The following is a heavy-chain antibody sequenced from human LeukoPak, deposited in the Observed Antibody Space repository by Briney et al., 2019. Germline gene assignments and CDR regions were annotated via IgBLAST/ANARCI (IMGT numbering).Heavy chain of an antibody. CDR2: IIPIFGTA. D-gene: IGHD1-26*01. J-gene: IGHJ4*02. V-gene: IGHV1-69*05. Sequence: ASVKVSCKASGGTFSSYAISWVRQAPGQGLKWMGGIIPIFGTANYAQKFQGRVTITTDESTSTAYMELSSLRSEDTAVYYCANTQRELLHFDYWGQGTLVTVSS. CDR1: GGTFSSYA. CDR3: ANTQRELLHFDY.